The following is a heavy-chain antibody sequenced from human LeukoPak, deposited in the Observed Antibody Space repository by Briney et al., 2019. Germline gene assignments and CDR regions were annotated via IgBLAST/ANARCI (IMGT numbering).Heavy chain of an antibody. CDR3: AKWDYDMGVFDY. V-gene: IGHV3-21*01. CDR1: GFTFSSYS. CDR2: ISSSSSYI. D-gene: IGHD3-22*01. Sequence: GGSLRLSCAASGFTFSSYSMNWVRQAPGKGLEWVSSISSSSSYIYYADSVKGRFTISRDNAKNSLYLQMNSLRAEDTAVYYCAKWDYDMGVFDYWGQGTLVTVSS. J-gene: IGHJ4*02.